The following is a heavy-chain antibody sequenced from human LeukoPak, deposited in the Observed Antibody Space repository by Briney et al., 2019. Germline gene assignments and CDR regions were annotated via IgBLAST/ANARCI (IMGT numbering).Heavy chain of an antibody. D-gene: IGHD6-13*01. Sequence: PGGSLRLSCAASGFTFSNAWMSWVRQAPGKGLEWVGRIKSKTDGGTTDYAAPVKGRFTISRDDSKNTLYLQMNSLKTEDTAVHYCTTDEGPLSDGYSFAFDIWGQGTMVTVSS. CDR1: GFTFSNAW. J-gene: IGHJ3*02. CDR3: TTDEGPLSDGYSFAFDI. V-gene: IGHV3-15*01. CDR2: IKSKTDGGTT.